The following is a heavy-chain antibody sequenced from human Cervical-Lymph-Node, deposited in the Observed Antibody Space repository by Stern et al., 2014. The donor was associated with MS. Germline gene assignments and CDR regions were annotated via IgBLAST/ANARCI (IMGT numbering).Heavy chain of an antibody. V-gene: IGHV2-70*01. J-gene: IGHJ6*02. CDR1: GFSLSTNGMC. CDR3: ARVLKPRYGTETYXVDX. D-gene: IGHD3-10*01. Sequence: ESGPALVKPTQTLTLTCTFSGFSLSTNGMCVSWIRQPPGKALEWLALIDWDDDEYYTTSLKTRLTISKVTSKNQVVLTMTNMDPVDTATYYCARVLKPRYGTETYXVDXWGQGTTVTVSS. CDR2: IDWDDDE.